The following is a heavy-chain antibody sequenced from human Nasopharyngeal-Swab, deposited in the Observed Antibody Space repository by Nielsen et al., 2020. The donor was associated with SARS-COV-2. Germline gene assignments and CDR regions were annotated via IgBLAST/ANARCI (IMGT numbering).Heavy chain of an antibody. CDR2: IIPIFGTA. J-gene: IGHJ3*02. V-gene: IGHV1-69*13. D-gene: IGHD2-15*01. CDR1: GGTFSSYA. Sequence: SVKVSCKASGGTFSSYAISWVRQAPGQGLEWMGGIIPIFGTANYAQKFQGRVTITADESTSTAYMELSSLRSEDTAVYYCTRGLGWRGAFDIWGQGTMVTVSS. CDR3: TRGLGWRGAFDI.